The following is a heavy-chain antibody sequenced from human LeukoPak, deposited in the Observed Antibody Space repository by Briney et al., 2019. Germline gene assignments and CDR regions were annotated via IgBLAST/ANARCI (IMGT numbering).Heavy chain of an antibody. V-gene: IGHV3-53*04. D-gene: IGHD3-22*01. CDR3: ARDPAYYYDSSGYYYV. J-gene: IGHJ4*02. CDR1: GFTVSSNY. CDR2: IYSGGST. Sequence: GGSLRLSCAASGFTVSSNYMSWVRQAPGKGLEWVSVIYSGGSTYYADSVKGRFTISRHNSKNTLYLQMNSLRAEDTAVYYCARDPAYYYDSSGYYYVWGQGTLVTVSS.